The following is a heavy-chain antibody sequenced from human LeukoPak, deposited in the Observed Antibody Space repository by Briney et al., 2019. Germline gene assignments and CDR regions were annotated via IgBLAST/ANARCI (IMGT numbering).Heavy chain of an antibody. D-gene: IGHD3-22*01. CDR3: ARVGRSSGYYFDY. V-gene: IGHV4-61*01. CDR2: IYYSGST. CDR1: GGSVSSGSYY. Sequence: PSETLSLTCTVSGGSVSSGSYYWSWIRQPPGKGLEGIGYIYYSGSTNYNPSLKSRVTISVDTSKNQFSLKLSSVTAADTAVYYCARVGRSSGYYFDYWGQGTLVTVSS. J-gene: IGHJ4*02.